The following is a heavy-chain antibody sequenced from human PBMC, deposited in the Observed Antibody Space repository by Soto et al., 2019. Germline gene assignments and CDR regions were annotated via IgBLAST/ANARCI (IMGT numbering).Heavy chain of an antibody. V-gene: IGHV5-10-1*01. CDR3: ARPTVATPLYYYGMDV. CDR1: GYSFTSYW. D-gene: IGHD4-17*01. J-gene: IGHJ6*02. Sequence: GESLKISCKGSGYSFTSYWISWVRQMPGKGLEWMGRIDPSDSYTNYSPSFQGHVTISADKSISTAYLQWSSLKASDAAMYYCARPTVATPLYYYGMDVSGQGTKVTVSS. CDR2: IDPSDSYT.